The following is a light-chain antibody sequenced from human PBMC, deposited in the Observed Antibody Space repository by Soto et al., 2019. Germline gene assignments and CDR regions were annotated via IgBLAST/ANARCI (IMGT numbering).Light chain of an antibody. Sequence: EIVLTQAPGTLSLSPGETATLSCRASQRLSSTYLAWYQQKPGQAPRLVISGASSRATGIPDRLSGSGSATDLKLTISRLEPEDFALYYCQNYGGSPITFGQGTRLEIK. CDR1: QRLSSTY. V-gene: IGKV3-20*01. J-gene: IGKJ5*01. CDR3: QNYGGSPIT. CDR2: GAS.